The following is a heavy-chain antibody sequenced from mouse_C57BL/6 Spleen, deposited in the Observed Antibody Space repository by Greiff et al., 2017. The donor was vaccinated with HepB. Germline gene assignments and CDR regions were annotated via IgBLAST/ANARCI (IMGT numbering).Heavy chain of an antibody. CDR3: ARITMVVARGIDD. V-gene: IGHV5-17*01. J-gene: IGHJ4*01. CDR2: ISSGSSTI. D-gene: IGHD1-1*01. Sequence: EVKLVESGGGLVKPGGSLKLSCAASGFTFSDYGMHWVRQAPEKGLEWVAYISSGSSTIYYADTVKGRFTISRDNAKNTLFLQMTSLRSEDTAMYYCARITMVVARGIDDWGQGTSVTASS. CDR1: GFTFSDYG.